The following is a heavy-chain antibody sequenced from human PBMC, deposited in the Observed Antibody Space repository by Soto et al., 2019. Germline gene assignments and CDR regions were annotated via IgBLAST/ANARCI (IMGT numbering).Heavy chain of an antibody. J-gene: IGHJ4*02. CDR2: ISAYNGNT. D-gene: IGHD3-16*01. V-gene: IGHV1-18*01. Sequence: QVQLVQSGAEVKKPGASVKVSCKASGYTFTNFGISWVRQAPGQGLEWMGWISAYNGNTNYAQNFQGRVTMTTDTSTSAAYMGLGSLRSEDTGVFYWARGGTPIDYWGQGTLVTVSS. CDR1: GYTFTNFG. CDR3: ARGGTPIDY.